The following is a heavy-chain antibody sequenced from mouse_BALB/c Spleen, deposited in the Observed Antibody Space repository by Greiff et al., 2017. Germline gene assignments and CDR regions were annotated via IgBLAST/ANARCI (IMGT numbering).Heavy chain of an antibody. J-gene: IGHJ1*01. CDR3: ARDGYYGNYWYFDV. Sequence: VQLKESGAELVKPGASVKLSCTASGFNIKDTYMHWVKQRPEQGLEWIGRIDPANGNTKYDPKFQGKATITADTSSNTAYLQLSSLTSEDTAVYYCARDGYYGNYWYFDVWGAGTTVTVSS. V-gene: IGHV14-3*02. CDR1: GFNIKDTY. CDR2: IDPANGNT. D-gene: IGHD2-1*01.